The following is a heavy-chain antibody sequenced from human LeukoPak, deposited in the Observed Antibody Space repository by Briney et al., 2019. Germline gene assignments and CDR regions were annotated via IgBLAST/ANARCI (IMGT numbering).Heavy chain of an antibody. V-gene: IGHV4-4*07. CDR3: ARGRTYYYGSGSFINWFDP. CDR2: IYTSGST. CDR1: GGSISSYY. D-gene: IGHD3-10*01. Sequence: PSETLSLTCTVSGGSISSYYWSWIRQPAGKGLEWIGRIYTSGSTNYNPSLKSRVTMSVDTSKNQFSLKLSSVTAADTAVYYCARGRTYYYGSGSFINWFDPWGQGTLVTVSS. J-gene: IGHJ5*02.